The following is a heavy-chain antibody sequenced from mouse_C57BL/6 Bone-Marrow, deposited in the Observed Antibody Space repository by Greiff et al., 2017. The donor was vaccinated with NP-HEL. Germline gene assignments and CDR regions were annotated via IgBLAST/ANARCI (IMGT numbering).Heavy chain of an antibody. CDR1: GFTFTDYY. CDR3: AREEMTTVVATGAMDY. Sequence: VQLQQSGPVLVKPGPSVKISCKASGFTFTDYYMHWVKQSHGKSLEWIGLVYPYNGGTSYNQKFKGKATLTVDTSSSTAYMELNSLTSEDSAVYYCAREEMTTVVATGAMDYGGQGTSVTVSA. D-gene: IGHD1-1*01. V-gene: IGHV1-36*01. J-gene: IGHJ4*01. CDR2: VYPYNGGT.